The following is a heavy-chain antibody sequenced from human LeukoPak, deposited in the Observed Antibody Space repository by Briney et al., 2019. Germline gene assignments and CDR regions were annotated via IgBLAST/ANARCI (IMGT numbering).Heavy chain of an antibody. CDR2: SGST. CDR3: ARRFDY. Sequence: SETLSLTCTVSGYSISSGYYWGWIRQPPGKGLEWIGSGSTYYNPSLKSRVTISVDTSKNQFSLKLSSVTAADTAVYYCARRFDYWGQGTLVTVSS. CDR1: GYSISSGYY. V-gene: IGHV4-38-2*02. J-gene: IGHJ4*02.